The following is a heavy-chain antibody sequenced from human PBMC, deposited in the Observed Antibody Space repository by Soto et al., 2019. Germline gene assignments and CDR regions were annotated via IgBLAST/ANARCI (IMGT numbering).Heavy chain of an antibody. CDR1: GDSVSIRSVA. CDR3: ARSEEDSDYYYYGLDG. D-gene: IGHD2-15*01. CDR2: TYYRSRWYS. Sequence: QPLSLPCVISGDSVSIRSVAWNCVRQYPSRGLEWLGRTYYRSRWYSDFAVSVRGRIVINADTSKNQFSLQLNSVTPEDTAVYFCARSEEDSDYYYYGLDGWGQGTTVTVSS. J-gene: IGHJ6*02. V-gene: IGHV6-1*01.